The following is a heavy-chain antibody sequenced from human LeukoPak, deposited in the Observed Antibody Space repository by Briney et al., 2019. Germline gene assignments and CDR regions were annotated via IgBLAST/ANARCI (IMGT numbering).Heavy chain of an antibody. V-gene: IGHV3-30-3*01. CDR1: GFTFSRYT. CDR3: ARDWGVDS. J-gene: IGHJ4*02. CDR2: TSYDGNNK. D-gene: IGHD3-10*01. Sequence: GGSLRLSCAASGFTFSRYTMVWVRQAPGKGLEWVAVTSYDGNNKYYADSVTGRFTISRDNSNNTLYLQMNSLRAEDTAAYYCARDWGVDSWGQGTLVTVSS.